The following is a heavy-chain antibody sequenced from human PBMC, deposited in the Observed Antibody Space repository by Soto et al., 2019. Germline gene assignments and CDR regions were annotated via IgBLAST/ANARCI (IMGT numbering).Heavy chain of an antibody. J-gene: IGHJ3*02. V-gene: IGHV4-59*06. D-gene: IGHD3-22*01. CDR1: GGSISSDD. CDR3: AISSGGNAFDI. Sequence: LSLTCTVSGGSISSDDWSWIRQHPGKGLEWIGYIYYSGSTYYNPSLKSRVTISVDTSKNQFSLKLSSVTAADTAVYYCAISSGGNAFDIWGQGTMVTVSS. CDR2: IYYSGST.